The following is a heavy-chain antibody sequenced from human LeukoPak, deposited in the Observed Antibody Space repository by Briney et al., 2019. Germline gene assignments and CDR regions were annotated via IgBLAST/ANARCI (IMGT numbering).Heavy chain of an antibody. Sequence: TSETLSLTCGVYGGSFSGYYWSWIRQPPGKGLEWIGSIYYSGSTYYNPSLKSRVTISVDTSKNQFSLKLSSVTAADTAVYYCARGRSTVWFDPWGQGTLVTVSS. CDR1: GGSFSGYY. CDR3: ARGRSTVWFDP. CDR2: IYYSGST. V-gene: IGHV4-34*01. D-gene: IGHD4-17*01. J-gene: IGHJ5*02.